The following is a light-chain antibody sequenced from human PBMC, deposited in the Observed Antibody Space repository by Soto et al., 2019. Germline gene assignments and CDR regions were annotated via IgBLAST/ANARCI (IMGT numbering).Light chain of an antibody. V-gene: IGLV2-14*03. CDR1: SSDIGRYDY. Sequence: QSVLTQPASVSGSPGQSITISCTGTSSDIGRYDYVSWYQQFPGKAPKLMIYRVINWPSGVSDRFSGSKSGNSASLSISGLQPEDEASYFCGSYTSATTWVFGGGTKLTVL. CDR2: RVI. J-gene: IGLJ3*02. CDR3: GSYTSATTWV.